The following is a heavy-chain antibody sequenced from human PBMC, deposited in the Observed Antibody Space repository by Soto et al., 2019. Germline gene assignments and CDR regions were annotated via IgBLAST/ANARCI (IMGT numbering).Heavy chain of an antibody. D-gene: IGHD2-15*01. CDR3: ARVRYCSGGSCYPRFDP. Sequence: PSETLSLTCTVSGGSISSGGYYWSWIRQHPGKGMEWIGYIYYSGSTYYNQSLKSRVTISVDTSKNQYSLKLSSVTAADTAVYYCARVRYCSGGSCYPRFDPWGQGTLVTVSS. CDR1: GGSISSGGYY. CDR2: IYYSGST. J-gene: IGHJ5*02. V-gene: IGHV4-31*03.